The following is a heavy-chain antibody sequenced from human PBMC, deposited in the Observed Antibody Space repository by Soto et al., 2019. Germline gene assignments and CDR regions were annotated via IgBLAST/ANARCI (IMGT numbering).Heavy chain of an antibody. CDR3: ARSYYYESPPVNFDY. Sequence: GGSLRLSCAVSGFTFMAYGMHWVRQVPGKGLEWLAVVASDGSVQYYADSVKGRFTISRDNSNSALYLQMSSLRPEDRAVYYCARSYYYESPPVNFDYWGQGALVTVSS. CDR1: GFTFMAYG. J-gene: IGHJ4*02. V-gene: IGHV3-30-3*01. CDR2: VASDGSVQ. D-gene: IGHD3-22*01.